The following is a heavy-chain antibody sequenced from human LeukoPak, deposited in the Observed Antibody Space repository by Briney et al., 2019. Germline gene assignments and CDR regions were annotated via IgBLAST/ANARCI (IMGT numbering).Heavy chain of an antibody. J-gene: IGHJ4*02. CDR1: GFTFNNYE. V-gene: IGHV3-48*03. CDR3: ARDAYVDKLDY. Sequence: GGSLRLSCAASGFTFNNYEMNWVRQAPGKGLEWLSYISSSGSITYYADSVKGRFTISRDNVKNSLYLQMASLRAEDTAVYYCARDAYVDKLDYWGQGTLVTVSS. CDR2: ISSSGSIT. D-gene: IGHD3-16*01.